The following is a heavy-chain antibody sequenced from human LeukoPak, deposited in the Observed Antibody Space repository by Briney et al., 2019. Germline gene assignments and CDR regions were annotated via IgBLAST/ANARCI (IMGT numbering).Heavy chain of an antibody. CDR1: GGTFSSYA. CDR3: ARESVAVDIVVVVAAYGMDV. Sequence: SVKVSCKASGGTFSSYAISWVRQAPGQGLGWMGGIIPIFDTANYAQKFQGRVTITADESTSTAYMELSSLRSEDTAVYYCARESVAVDIVVVVAAYGMDVWGKGTTVTVSS. CDR2: IIPIFDTA. D-gene: IGHD2-15*01. J-gene: IGHJ6*04. V-gene: IGHV1-69*01.